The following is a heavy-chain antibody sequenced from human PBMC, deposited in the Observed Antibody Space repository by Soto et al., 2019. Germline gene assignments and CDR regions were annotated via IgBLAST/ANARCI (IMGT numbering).Heavy chain of an antibody. D-gene: IGHD2-8*02. V-gene: IGHV3-15*07. Sequence: EVQLVESGGGLVKPGWSLRLSCAASCFTFSDGWMNCVRQAPGKGLEWVGRIKSKISGGTSYYVATVICRFTISRDDSKTTVYLQMNSLKIEDTAVYYCTTTGGHLHSDPFDYWGQGALVTVSS. CDR3: TTTGGHLHSDPFDY. J-gene: IGHJ4*02. CDR2: IKSKISGGTS. CDR1: CFTFSDGW.